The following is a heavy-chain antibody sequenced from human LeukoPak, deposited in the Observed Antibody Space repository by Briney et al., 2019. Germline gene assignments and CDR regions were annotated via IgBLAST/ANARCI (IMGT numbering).Heavy chain of an antibody. Sequence: GGSLRLSCAASGFTFSSYSMNWVRQAPGKGLEWVSSISSSSSYIYYADSVKGRFTISRDNAKNSLYLQMNSLRAEDTAMYYCARDSVLGDYFDYWGQGTLVTVSS. J-gene: IGHJ4*02. CDR2: ISSSSSYI. V-gene: IGHV3-21*01. CDR3: ARDSVLGDYFDY. CDR1: GFTFSSYS. D-gene: IGHD3-10*01.